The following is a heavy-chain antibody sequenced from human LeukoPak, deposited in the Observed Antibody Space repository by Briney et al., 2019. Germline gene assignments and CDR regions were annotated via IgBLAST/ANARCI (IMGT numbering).Heavy chain of an antibody. CDR3: ARDPRYCSGGSCYPTFDY. J-gene: IGHJ4*02. CDR2: IYYSGNT. D-gene: IGHD2-15*01. V-gene: IGHV4-59*01. Sequence: SETLSLTCTVSGGSISSYYWSWIRQPPGKGLEWIGYIYYSGNTNYNASLKSRVTISVDTSKNQFSLKLSSVTAADTAVYYCARDPRYCSGGSCYPTFDYWGQGTLVAVSS. CDR1: GGSISSYY.